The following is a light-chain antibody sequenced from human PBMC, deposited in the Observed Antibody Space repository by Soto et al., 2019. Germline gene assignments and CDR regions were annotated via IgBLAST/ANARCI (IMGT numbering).Light chain of an antibody. CDR3: QQYNSLPRT. CDR1: QDISTY. J-gene: IGKJ2*01. CDR2: DAY. V-gene: IGKV1-33*01. Sequence: DIQMTQSPSSLSASVGDRVTITCQASQDISTYLNWYQQKPGKAPKLLIYDAYTLETGAPSRFSGSGSGTDFTFTISSLQPEDIATYYFQQYNSLPRTFGQGTKRAIK.